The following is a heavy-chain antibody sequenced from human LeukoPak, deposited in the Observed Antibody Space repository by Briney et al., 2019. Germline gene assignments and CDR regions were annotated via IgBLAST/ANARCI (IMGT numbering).Heavy chain of an antibody. Sequence: SETLSLTCAVYGGSFSGYYWSWIRQPPGKGLEWIGEINHSVSTNYNPSLKSRVTISVDTSKNQFSLKLSSVTAADTAVYYCATEGGYGSGGLDYWGQGTLVTVSS. CDR2: INHSVST. D-gene: IGHD3-10*01. CDR3: ATEGGYGSGGLDY. CDR1: GGSFSGYY. V-gene: IGHV4-34*01. J-gene: IGHJ4*02.